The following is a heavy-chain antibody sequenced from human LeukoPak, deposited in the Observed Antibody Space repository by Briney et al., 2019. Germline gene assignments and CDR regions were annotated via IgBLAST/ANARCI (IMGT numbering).Heavy chain of an antibody. Sequence: SETLSLTCTVSGGSMSSYYWSWIRQPPGKGLEWIGYIYYSGSTNYNPSLKSRVTISVDTSKNQFSLKLSSVTAADTAMYYCARHPGGAYSYGGRFDYWGQGTLVTVSS. CDR3: ARHPGGAYSYGGRFDY. V-gene: IGHV4-59*08. J-gene: IGHJ4*02. CDR2: IYYSGST. CDR1: GGSMSSYY. D-gene: IGHD5-18*01.